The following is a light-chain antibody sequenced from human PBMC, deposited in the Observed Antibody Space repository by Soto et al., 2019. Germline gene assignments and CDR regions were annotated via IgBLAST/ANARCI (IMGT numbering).Light chain of an antibody. CDR1: QSVSSN. CDR2: GAS. CDR3: QQYNNWPPWT. Sequence: EIVMTQSPATLSVSPGERATLSCRASQSVSSNLAWYQQKPGQAPRLLIYGASTRATGIPARFSGSWSGTEFTLTISSLQSEDFVVYYCQQYNNWPPWTFGQGTKVEIK. V-gene: IGKV3-15*01. J-gene: IGKJ1*01.